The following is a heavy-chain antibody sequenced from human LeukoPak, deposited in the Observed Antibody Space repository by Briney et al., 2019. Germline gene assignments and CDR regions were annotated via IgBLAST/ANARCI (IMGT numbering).Heavy chain of an antibody. V-gene: IGHV1-46*01. Sequence: ASVKVSCKASGYTFTSYYMHWVRQAPGQGLEWMGMINPSGGSTSYAQKFQGRVTMIRDMSTSTDYMELSRLRSEDTAVYYCARDNSVEDTAWWFDPWGQGTLVTVSS. J-gene: IGHJ5*02. CDR3: ARDNSVEDTAWWFDP. CDR1: GYTFTSYY. D-gene: IGHD4-23*01. CDR2: INPSGGST.